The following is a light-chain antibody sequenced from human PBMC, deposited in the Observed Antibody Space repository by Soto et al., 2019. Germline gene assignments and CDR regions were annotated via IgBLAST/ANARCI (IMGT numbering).Light chain of an antibody. CDR1: GSDIGGYNH. CDR2: EVT. Sequence: QSALTQPASVSGSPGQSITISCTGTGSDIGGYNHVSWYQHHPGKAPKLIIYEVTNRPSGVPNRFSGSKSGNTASLTISGLQAEDEADYYCSSYTSSTTYVFATVTKLTVL. CDR3: SSYTSSTTYV. V-gene: IGLV2-14*01. J-gene: IGLJ1*01.